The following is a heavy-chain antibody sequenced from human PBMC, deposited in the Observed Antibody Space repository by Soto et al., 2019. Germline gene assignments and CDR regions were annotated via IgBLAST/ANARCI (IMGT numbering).Heavy chain of an antibody. J-gene: IGHJ6*02. D-gene: IGHD1-7*01. Sequence: SETLSLTCTVSGGSISSGGYYWSWSRQHPGKGLEWIGYIYYSGSTYYNPSLKSRVTISVDTSKNQCSLKLSSVTAADTAVYYCARDLKTGTSGFYYYYGMDVWGQGTTVTVSS. CDR1: GGSISSGGYY. V-gene: IGHV4-31*03. CDR2: IYYSGST. CDR3: ARDLKTGTSGFYYYYGMDV.